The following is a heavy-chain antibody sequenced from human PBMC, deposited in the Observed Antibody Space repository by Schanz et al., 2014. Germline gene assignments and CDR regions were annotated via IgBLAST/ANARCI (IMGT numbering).Heavy chain of an antibody. CDR2: ISAYNGNM. J-gene: IGHJ4*02. Sequence: QVQLVQSGAEVQKPGASVMLSCKTSGYSFNLFGVIWVRQAPGQGLEWMGWISAYNGNMNYAPKFQGRVTMTTDTSTSTAYMEPRNLRSDDTAVYYCVRDGDERLVVIFDQWGQGTLVTVSS. D-gene: IGHD3-22*01. V-gene: IGHV1-18*04. CDR3: VRDGDERLVVIFDQ. CDR1: GYSFNLFG.